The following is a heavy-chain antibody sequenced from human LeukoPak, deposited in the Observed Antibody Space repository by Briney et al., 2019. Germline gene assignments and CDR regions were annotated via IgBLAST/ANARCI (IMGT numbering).Heavy chain of an antibody. J-gene: IGHJ5*02. CDR1: GFTFSRYG. CDR2: VSGSGRST. CDR3: ARGTRYDSSGYYLA. Sequence: TGGSLRLSCVVSGFTFSRYGMTWVRQAPGKGLQWVATVSGSGRSTYIADSVKGRFIISRDNSQNTLYLQLSSLRVEDTAVYYCARGTRYDSSGYYLAWGQGTLVTVSS. V-gene: IGHV3-23*01. D-gene: IGHD3-22*01.